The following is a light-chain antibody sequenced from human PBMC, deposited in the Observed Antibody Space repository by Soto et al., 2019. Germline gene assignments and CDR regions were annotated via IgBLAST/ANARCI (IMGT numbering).Light chain of an antibody. CDR2: GAS. J-gene: IGKJ5*01. V-gene: IGKV3-20*01. Sequence: PGERGTLSCRASQRVSSGYLAWYQQKPGQAPRLLIYGASNRATDIPDRFSGRGSGTDFTLTISRLEPEDFAGYYCQQYGSSPPSSTFGQGTRLEI. CDR1: QRVSSGY. CDR3: QQYGSSPPSST.